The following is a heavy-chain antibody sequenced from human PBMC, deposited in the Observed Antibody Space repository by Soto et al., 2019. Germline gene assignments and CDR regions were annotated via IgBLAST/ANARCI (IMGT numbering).Heavy chain of an antibody. J-gene: IGHJ4*01. Sequence: QVQLQQWGAGLLKPSETLSLTCAVYGVPFSGYYWSWIRQSPGKGLEWIGEINHSGNTNYNPSLKSRLTMLVDTSKNQFSLSLSSVTSADTAVYYCANLIVFHSSYYHDYWGHGTLVTVSS. CDR3: ANLIVFHSSYYHDY. CDR2: INHSGNT. D-gene: IGHD1-26*01. CDR1: GVPFSGYY. V-gene: IGHV4-34*01.